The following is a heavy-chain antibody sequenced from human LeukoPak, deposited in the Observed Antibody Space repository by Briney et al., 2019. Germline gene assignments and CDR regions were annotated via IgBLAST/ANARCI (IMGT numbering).Heavy chain of an antibody. CDR2: IYHSGTT. J-gene: IGHJ4*02. V-gene: IGHV4-59*01. Sequence: SETLSLTCTVSNSSIISYYWSWIRQPPGKGLEWIGYIYHSGTTNYNPSLKSRVTMSVDTSKNQFSLKLSSVTAADTAVYYCARVSKRGFDYWGQGTLVTVSS. CDR1: NSSIISYY. CDR3: ARVSKRGFDY.